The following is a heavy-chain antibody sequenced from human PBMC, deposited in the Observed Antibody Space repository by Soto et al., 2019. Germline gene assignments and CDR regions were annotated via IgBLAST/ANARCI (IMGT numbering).Heavy chain of an antibody. J-gene: IGHJ6*02. CDR2: ISGSGGST. CDR1: GFTFSSYA. V-gene: IGHV3-23*01. Sequence: GGSLRLSCAASGFTFSSYAMSWVRQAPGKGLEWVSAISGSGGSTYYADSVKGRFTISRDNSKNPLYLQMNSLRAEDTALYYCAKGLYSSSWYYYYYGMDVWGQGTTVTVSS. CDR3: AKGLYSSSWYYYYYGMDV. D-gene: IGHD6-13*01.